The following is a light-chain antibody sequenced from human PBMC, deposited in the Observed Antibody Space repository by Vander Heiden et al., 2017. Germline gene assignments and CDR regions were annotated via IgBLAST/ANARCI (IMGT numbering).Light chain of an antibody. CDR3: SSYAGSNNYV. Sequence: QSALTHPPPASGSPGQAVTISCTGTSSDVGGYNYVSWYQQHPGKTPKLIIYEVSKRPSGVPDRFSGSKSGNTASLTVSGLQAEDEADYYCSSYAGSNNYVFGTGTKVTVL. J-gene: IGLJ1*01. CDR2: EVS. CDR1: SSDVGGYNY. V-gene: IGLV2-8*01.